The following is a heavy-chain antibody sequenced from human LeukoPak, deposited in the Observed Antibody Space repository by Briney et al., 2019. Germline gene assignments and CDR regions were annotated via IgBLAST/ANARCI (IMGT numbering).Heavy chain of an antibody. Sequence: GGSLRLSCAASGFTFSSYAMSWVRQAPGKGLEWLANINPDGRATFYVDPVKGRFIISRDNAKNSLFLQMSSLRDDDTALYYCASPHDSAGNDWGQGTVVTVYS. J-gene: IGHJ1*01. CDR2: INPDGRAT. V-gene: IGHV3-7*01. CDR3: ASPHDSAGND. CDR1: GFTFSSYA. D-gene: IGHD2-15*01.